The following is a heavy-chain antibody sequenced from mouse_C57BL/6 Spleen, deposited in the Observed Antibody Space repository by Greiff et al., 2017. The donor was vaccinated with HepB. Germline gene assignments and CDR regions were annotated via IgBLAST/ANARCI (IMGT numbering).Heavy chain of an antibody. D-gene: IGHD2-2*01. J-gene: IGHJ2*01. V-gene: IGHV1-52*01. CDR1: GYTFTSYW. Sequence: QVQLQQSGAELVRPGSSVKLSCKASGYTFTSYWMHWVKQRPIQGLEWIGNIDPSDSETHYNQKFKDKATLTVDKSSSTAYMQLSSLTSEDSAVYYGVRSNMVTVGFDFWGQGTTLTVSS. CDR3: VRSNMVTVGFDF. CDR2: IDPSDSET.